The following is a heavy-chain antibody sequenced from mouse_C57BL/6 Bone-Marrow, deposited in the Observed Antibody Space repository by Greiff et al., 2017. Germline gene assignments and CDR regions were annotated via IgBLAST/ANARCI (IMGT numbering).Heavy chain of an antibody. CDR2: ISNGGGST. CDR1: GFTFSDYY. V-gene: IGHV5-12*01. J-gene: IGHJ2*01. Sequence: EVMLVESGGGLVQPGGSLKLSCAASGFTFSDYYMYWVRQTPEKRLEWVAYISNGGGSTYYPDTVKGRFTISRDNAKNTLYLQMSRLKSEDTAMYYCASSFDYWGQGTTLTVSS. CDR3: ASSFDY.